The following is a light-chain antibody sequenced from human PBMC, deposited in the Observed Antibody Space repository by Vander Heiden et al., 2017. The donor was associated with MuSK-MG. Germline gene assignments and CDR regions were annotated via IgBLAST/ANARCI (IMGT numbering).Light chain of an antibody. CDR2: DVT. Sequence: QSALTQPRSVSGSLGQSVTISCTGTSADVGRYNYVSWYQHPPGKAPKLVIFDVTKRPSGVPDRFSGSKSGNTASLTISGLQSEDEADYFCCSHAGSYNPLVFGTGTKVTVL. J-gene: IGLJ1*01. V-gene: IGLV2-11*01. CDR1: SADVGRYNY. CDR3: CSHAGSYNPLV.